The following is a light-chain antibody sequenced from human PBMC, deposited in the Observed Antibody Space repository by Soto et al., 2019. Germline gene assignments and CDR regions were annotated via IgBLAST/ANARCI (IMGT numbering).Light chain of an antibody. CDR3: CSYAGSSTPSHWV. J-gene: IGLJ3*02. CDR2: EGS. Sequence: QSALTQPASVSGSPGQSITISCTGTSSDVGSYNLVSWYQQHPGKAPKLMIYEGSKRPSGVSNRFSGSKSGNTASLTISGLQAEDEADYYCCSYAGSSTPSHWVFGGGTKLTVL. V-gene: IGLV2-23*01. CDR1: SSDVGSYNL.